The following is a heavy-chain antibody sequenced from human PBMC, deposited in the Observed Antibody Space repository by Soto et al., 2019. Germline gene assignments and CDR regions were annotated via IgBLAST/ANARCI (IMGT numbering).Heavy chain of an antibody. D-gene: IGHD4-4*01. V-gene: IGHV3-23*01. CDR3: AKANSNHYYYGMDV. CDR1: GFTFSSYA. CDR2: ISGSGGST. J-gene: IGHJ6*02. Sequence: EVQLLESGGGLVQPGGSLRLSCAASGFTFSSYAMSWVRQAPGKGLEWVSAISGSGGSTYYADSVKGRFTISRDNSKNTLDLQMNSLRAEDTAVYYCAKANSNHYYYGMDVWGQGTTVTVSS.